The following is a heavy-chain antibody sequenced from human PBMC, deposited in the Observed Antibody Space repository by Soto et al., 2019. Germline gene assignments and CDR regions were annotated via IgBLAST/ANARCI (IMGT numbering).Heavy chain of an antibody. Sequence: GGSLRLSCAASGFPFNNYAMHWVRQAPGKGLEWVAVIWHDGSNEHYADSVKGRLRIARDNSNNTLYLQMNSLRGEDTALYWCARDDVSMVTTFLDYWGLGTMVRVSS. D-gene: IGHD2-21*02. CDR3: ARDDVSMVTTFLDY. V-gene: IGHV3-33*01. CDR2: IWHDGSNE. CDR1: GFPFNNYA. J-gene: IGHJ4*02.